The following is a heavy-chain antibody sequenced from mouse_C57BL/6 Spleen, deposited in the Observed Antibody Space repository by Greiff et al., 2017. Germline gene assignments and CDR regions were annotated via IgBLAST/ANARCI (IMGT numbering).Heavy chain of an antibody. CDR3: ARRREEDYDGDYYAMDY. V-gene: IGHV1-26*01. CDR2: INPNNGGT. D-gene: IGHD2-4*01. Sequence: VQLQQSGPELVKPGASVKISCKASGYTFTDYYMNWVKQSHGKSLEWIGDINPNNGGTSYNQKFKGKATLTVDKSSSTAYMELRSLTSEDSAVYYCARRREEDYDGDYYAMDYWGQGTSVTVSS. CDR1: GYTFTDYY. J-gene: IGHJ4*01.